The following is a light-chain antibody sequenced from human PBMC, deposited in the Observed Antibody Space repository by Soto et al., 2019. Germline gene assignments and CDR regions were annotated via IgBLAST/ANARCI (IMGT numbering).Light chain of an antibody. CDR3: QQYESYSPWM. CDR2: DAS. Sequence: DIQVTQSPPTLSASVGYRFTITCRASQTISTWMAWYQQKPGKAPKLLVYDASTLQSGVASRFSGSGSGTEFTLIISGLQPDDSATYYCQQYESYSPWMFGQGTTGDIK. J-gene: IGKJ1*01. CDR1: QTISTW. V-gene: IGKV1-5*01.